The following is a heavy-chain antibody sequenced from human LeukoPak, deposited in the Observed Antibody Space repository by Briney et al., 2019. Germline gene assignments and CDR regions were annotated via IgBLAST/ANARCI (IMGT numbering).Heavy chain of an antibody. Sequence: SETLSLTCAVSGLSISSRYYWGWIRQPPGKGLEWIGSIYHSGSSNYNPSLRSRVAMSVDTSRNQFSLRLTSVTVADRAVYYCARGSQSFYYDSSGYPFDSWGQGTLVTVSS. CDR1: GLSISSRYY. CDR3: ARGSQSFYYDSSGYPFDS. V-gene: IGHV4-38-2*01. D-gene: IGHD3-22*01. J-gene: IGHJ4*02. CDR2: IYHSGSS.